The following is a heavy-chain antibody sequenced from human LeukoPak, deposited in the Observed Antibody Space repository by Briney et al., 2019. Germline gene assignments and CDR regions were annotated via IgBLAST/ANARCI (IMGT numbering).Heavy chain of an antibody. J-gene: IGHJ6*03. V-gene: IGHV4-59*01. D-gene: IGHD1-26*01. CDR1: GGSMTSYF. Sequence: PSETLSLTCSVSGGSMTSYFWSWIRQAPGKGLEHIGYVHYSGITNYNPSLKSRLTISVDTSKRQFFLRLTSVTAADTAVYYCARGYSTGSKRFSMYYNMDVWGKGTTVTVSS. CDR3: ARGYSTGSKRFSMYYNMDV. CDR2: VHYSGIT.